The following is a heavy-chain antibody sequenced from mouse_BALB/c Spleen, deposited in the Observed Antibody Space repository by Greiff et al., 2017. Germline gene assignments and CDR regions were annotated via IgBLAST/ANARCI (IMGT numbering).Heavy chain of an antibody. V-gene: IGHV1-7*01. CDR1: GYTFTSYW. Sequence: VKLVESGAELAKPGASVKMSCKASGYTFTSYWMHWVKQRPGQGLEWIGYINPSTGYTEYNQKFKDKATLTADKSSSTAYMQLSSLTSEDSAVYYCARGYAMDYWGQGTSVTVSS. CDR2: INPSTGYT. CDR3: ARGYAMDY. J-gene: IGHJ4*01.